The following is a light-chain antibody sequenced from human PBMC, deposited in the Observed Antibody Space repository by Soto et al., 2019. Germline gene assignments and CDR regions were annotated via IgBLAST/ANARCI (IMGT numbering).Light chain of an antibody. CDR2: RND. J-gene: IGLJ1*01. Sequence: QSVLTQAPSASGTPGQRVTISCSGSSSNIGSTTVSWYQQLPGTAPKLLIYRNDQRPSGVPDRFSGSKSGTSGSLAISGLQSEDEADFYCGGRDESTQGYVFGIGRTVTDL. CDR3: GGRDESTQGYV. CDR1: SSNIGSTT. V-gene: IGLV1-44*01.